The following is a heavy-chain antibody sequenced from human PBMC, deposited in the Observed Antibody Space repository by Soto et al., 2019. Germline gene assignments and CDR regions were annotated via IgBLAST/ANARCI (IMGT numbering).Heavy chain of an antibody. CDR2: IYHSGSA. Sequence: QVQLQESGPGLVKPSQTLSLTCTVSGGSISSGNYYWSWIRQHPERGLEWIGYIYHSGSAYYNPSLKSRVTISVDTSNNQFSLRLSSVTAADTAIYYCARDVISGVARPGDYWGQGTLVTVSS. D-gene: IGHD6-6*01. V-gene: IGHV4-31*03. J-gene: IGHJ4*02. CDR3: ARDVISGVARPGDY. CDR1: GGSISSGNYY.